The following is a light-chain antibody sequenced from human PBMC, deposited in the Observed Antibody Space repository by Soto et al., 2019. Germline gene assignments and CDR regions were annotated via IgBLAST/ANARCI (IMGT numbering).Light chain of an antibody. CDR2: GAY. V-gene: IGKV3-20*01. Sequence: SVLTQPPGTLPLSPGERATLSCRASQSVSSNYLAWYQQKPGQAPRLLIYGAYTRASGIPDRFSGSGSGTDFTLTISRLEPEDSAVYYCQQYGSSPTWTFGQWTKVDIK. J-gene: IGKJ1*01. CDR1: QSVSSNY. CDR3: QQYGSSPTWT.